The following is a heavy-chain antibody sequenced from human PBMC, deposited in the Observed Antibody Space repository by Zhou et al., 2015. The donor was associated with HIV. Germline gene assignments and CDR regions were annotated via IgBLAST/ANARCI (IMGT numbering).Heavy chain of an antibody. CDR2: INPYNGDT. CDR3: ARDGSMSVDY. CDR1: GYTFTSYA. J-gene: IGHJ4*02. D-gene: IGHD2/OR15-2a*01. Sequence: QVQLLQSGAEVEQPGASVKVSCKASGYTFTSYAINWVRQAPGQGLEWMGWINPYNGDTYYLQKFQDRVTMTADTSATTAYMELRSLRSDDTAVYYCARDGSMSVDYWGQGTLVTVSS. V-gene: IGHV1-18*01.